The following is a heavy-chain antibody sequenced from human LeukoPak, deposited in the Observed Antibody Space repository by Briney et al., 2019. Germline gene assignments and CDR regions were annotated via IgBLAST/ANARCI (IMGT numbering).Heavy chain of an antibody. CDR1: GGSISSYY. J-gene: IGHJ4*02. Sequence: SETLSLTCTASGGSISSYYWSWIRQPAGKGLEWIGRIYTSGSSNSNPSLKSRVTMSADTSKNQFSLKLSSVTAADTAVYYCARDISVAGSFLLFDYWGQGTLVTVSS. V-gene: IGHV4-4*07. CDR2: IYTSGSS. CDR3: ARDISVAGSFLLFDY. D-gene: IGHD6-19*01.